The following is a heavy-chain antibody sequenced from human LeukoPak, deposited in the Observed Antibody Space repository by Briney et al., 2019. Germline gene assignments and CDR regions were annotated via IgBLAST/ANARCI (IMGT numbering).Heavy chain of an antibody. V-gene: IGHV4-59*01. CDR2: IYYSGST. CDR3: ARLKYYYDSSGYRAEYFQH. J-gene: IGHJ1*01. Sequence: SSETLSLTCTVSGGSISSYYWSWIRQPPGKGLEWIGYIYYSGSTNYNPSLKSRVTISVYTSENQFSVKLSSVTAADTAVYYCARLKYYYDSSGYRAEYFQHWGQGTLVTVSS. CDR1: GGSISSYY. D-gene: IGHD3-22*01.